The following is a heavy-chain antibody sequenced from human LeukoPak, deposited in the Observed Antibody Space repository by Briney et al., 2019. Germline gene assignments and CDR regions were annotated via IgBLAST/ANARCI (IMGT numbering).Heavy chain of an antibody. CDR3: ARDYGDYVSAFDI. J-gene: IGHJ3*02. V-gene: IGHV1-2*06. Sequence: ASVKVSCKASGYTFTDYYMHWVRQAPGPGLEWMGRINPNSGGTNYAQKFQGRVTMTRDTSISTAYMELSRLRSDDTAVYYCARDYGDYVSAFDIWGQGTMVTVSS. D-gene: IGHD4-17*01. CDR1: GYTFTDYY. CDR2: INPNSGGT.